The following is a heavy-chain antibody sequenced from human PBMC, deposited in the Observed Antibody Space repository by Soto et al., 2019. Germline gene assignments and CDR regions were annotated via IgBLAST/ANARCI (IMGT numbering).Heavy chain of an antibody. CDR1: GLTFDDYA. CDR2: ISWNSGSI. D-gene: IGHD3-22*01. V-gene: IGHV3-9*01. J-gene: IGHJ3*02. Sequence: PGGSLRLSCAASGLTFDDYAMHWVRQAPGKGLEWVSGISWNSGSIGYADSVKGRFTISRDNAKNSLYLQMNSLRAEDTALYYCAKDRGADSSGYQRNAFDIWGQGTMVTVSS. CDR3: AKDRGADSSGYQRNAFDI.